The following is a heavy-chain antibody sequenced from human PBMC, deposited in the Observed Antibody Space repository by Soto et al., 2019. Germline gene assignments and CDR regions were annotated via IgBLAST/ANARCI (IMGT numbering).Heavy chain of an antibody. J-gene: IGHJ4*02. Sequence: PSETLSLTCAVSGASLSSRSYWSWIRQAPGKGLEWIGYIHNSGSTNYNPSLKSRVTMSVDRSRDQFSLKLSSVSAADTAVYYCAREDGCSGGNCYGYSDLWGQGTLVTVSS. V-gene: IGHV4-59*01. CDR2: IHNSGST. CDR3: AREDGCSGGNCYGYSDL. CDR1: GASLSSRSY. D-gene: IGHD2-15*01.